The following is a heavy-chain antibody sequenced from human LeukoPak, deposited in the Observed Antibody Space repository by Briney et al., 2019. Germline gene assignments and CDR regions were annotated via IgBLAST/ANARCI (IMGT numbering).Heavy chain of an antibody. D-gene: IGHD1-26*01. CDR1: GYTFTSYD. V-gene: IGHV1-8*01. CDR2: MNPNSGNT. J-gene: IGHJ4*02. Sequence: ASVKVSCKASGYTFTSYDINWVREATGQGLEWMGWMNPNSGNTGYAQKFQGRVTMTRNTSISTAYMELSSLRSEDTAVYYCARNGISGSYLYYWGQGTLVTVSS. CDR3: ARNGISGSYLYY.